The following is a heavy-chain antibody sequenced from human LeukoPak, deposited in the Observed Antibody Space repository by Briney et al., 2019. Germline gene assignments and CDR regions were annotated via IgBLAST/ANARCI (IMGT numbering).Heavy chain of an antibody. CDR1: GGSFSGYY. CDR2: INHSGST. CDR3: ARGLIRGIAVAVI. Sequence: SETLSLTCAVYGGSFSGYYWSWIRQPPGKGLERIGEINHSGSTNYNPSLKSRVTISVDTSKNQFSLKLSSVTAADTAVYYCARGLIRGIAVAVIWGQGTLVTVSS. V-gene: IGHV4-34*01. J-gene: IGHJ4*02. D-gene: IGHD6-19*01.